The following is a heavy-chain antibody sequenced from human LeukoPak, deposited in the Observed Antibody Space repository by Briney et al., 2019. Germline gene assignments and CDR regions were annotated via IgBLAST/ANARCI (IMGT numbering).Heavy chain of an antibody. V-gene: IGHV3-64D*09. D-gene: IGHD2-8*02. CDR2: IGTNGIST. Sequence: GGSLRLSCSASGFTFSSYALHWVRQPPGKGLQYVSAIGTNGISTYYADSVEGRFTISRDNSKNTLFLQMSNLRAEDTAIYYCVKGQEVVYTPTFDCWGQGTLVTVSP. CDR1: GFTFSSYA. J-gene: IGHJ4*02. CDR3: VKGQEVVYTPTFDC.